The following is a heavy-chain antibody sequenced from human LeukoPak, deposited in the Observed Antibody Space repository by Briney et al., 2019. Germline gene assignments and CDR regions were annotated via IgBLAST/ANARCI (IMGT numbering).Heavy chain of an antibody. Sequence: PSETLSLTCTVSGASISSYSWSWIRQPAGKGLEWIGHIYSSGSTNYNPSLKSRVTMSADTSKNHFSLKLSSVTAADTAVYYCARDPAPDAFDIWGQGTMVTVSS. J-gene: IGHJ3*02. CDR3: ARDPAPDAFDI. CDR2: IYSSGST. CDR1: GASISSYS. V-gene: IGHV4-4*07.